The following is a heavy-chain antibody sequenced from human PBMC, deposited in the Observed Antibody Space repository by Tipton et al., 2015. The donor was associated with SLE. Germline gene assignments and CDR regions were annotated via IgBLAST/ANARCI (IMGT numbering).Heavy chain of an antibody. Sequence: TLSLTCAVYGGSFSGYYWSWIRQPPGKGLEWIGEINHSGSTNYNPSLKSRVTISVDTSKNQFSLKLSPVTAADTAVYYCARLRNYYYDSSGYSGWFDPWGQGTLVTVSS. CDR2: INHSGST. CDR1: GGSFSGYY. V-gene: IGHV4-34*01. J-gene: IGHJ5*02. CDR3: ARLRNYYYDSSGYSGWFDP. D-gene: IGHD3-22*01.